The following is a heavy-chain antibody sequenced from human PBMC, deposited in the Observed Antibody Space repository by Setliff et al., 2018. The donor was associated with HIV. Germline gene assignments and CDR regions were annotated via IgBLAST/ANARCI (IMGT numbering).Heavy chain of an antibody. D-gene: IGHD5-18*01. CDR1: GFTFVDYS. Sequence: LRLSCRGLGFTFVDYSVTWVRQAPGKGPEWVAFIRSKRYGGTPEYAASVKGRFTISRDDSKSIAYLQMNNLKTEDTAVYYCARLRGYSYGLASYSYSYMDVWGKGTTVTVSS. V-gene: IGHV3-49*04. CDR3: ARLRGYSYGLASYSYSYMDV. J-gene: IGHJ6*03. CDR2: IRSKRYGGTP.